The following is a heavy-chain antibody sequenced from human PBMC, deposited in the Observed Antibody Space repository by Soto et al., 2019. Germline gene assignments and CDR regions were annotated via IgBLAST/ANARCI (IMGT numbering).Heavy chain of an antibody. D-gene: IGHD3-22*01. CDR2: ISYDGSNK. CDR1: GFTFSSYA. Sequence: GGSLRLSCAASGFTFSSYAMHWVRQAPGKGLEWVAVISYDGSNKYYADSVKGRFTISRDNSKNTLYLQMNSLRAEDTAVYYCPSDAAVSRYYYAEGLDYWGQGTLVTVSS. J-gene: IGHJ4*02. CDR3: PSDAAVSRYYYAEGLDY. V-gene: IGHV3-30-3*01.